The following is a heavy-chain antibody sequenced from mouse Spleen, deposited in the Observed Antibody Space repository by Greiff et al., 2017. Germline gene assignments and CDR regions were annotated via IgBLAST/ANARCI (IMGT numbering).Heavy chain of an antibody. D-gene: IGHD4-1*01. CDR1: GYTFTDYE. CDR3: TRGLGRDHFDY. V-gene: IGHV1-15*01. Sequence: VQLQESGAELVRPGASVTLSCKASGYTFTDYEMHWVKQTPVHGLEWIGAIDPETGGTAYNQKFKGKAILTADKSSSTAYMELRSLTSEDSAVYYCTRGLGRDHFDYWGQGTTLTVSS. CDR2: IDPETGGT. J-gene: IGHJ2*01.